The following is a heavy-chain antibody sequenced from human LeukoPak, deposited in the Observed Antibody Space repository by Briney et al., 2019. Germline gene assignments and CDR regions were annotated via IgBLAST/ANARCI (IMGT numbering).Heavy chain of an antibody. D-gene: IGHD3-22*01. Sequence: ASVKVSCKASGYTLTSYYMHWVRQAPGQGLGWMGWINPNTGDTSFAQKFQGRVTLTRDTSISTAYMELSRLKSDDTAVYYCARLFNYYDNSGYYQYYFDYWGQGTLVTVSS. J-gene: IGHJ4*02. CDR1: GYTLTSYY. V-gene: IGHV1-2*02. CDR2: INPNTGDT. CDR3: ARLFNYYDNSGYYQYYFDY.